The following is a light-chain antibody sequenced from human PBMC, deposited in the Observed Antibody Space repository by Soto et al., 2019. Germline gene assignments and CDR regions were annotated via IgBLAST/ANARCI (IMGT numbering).Light chain of an antibody. CDR2: DAS. J-gene: IGKJ1*01. Sequence: EVVMTQSPATLSVSPGERATLSCRASQSVSSNLAWYQQKPGQAPRLLIYDASNRATGIPARFSGSGSGTDFTLTISSLEPEDFAVYYCQQRSNWSWTFGQGTKV. V-gene: IGKV3-11*01. CDR3: QQRSNWSWT. CDR1: QSVSSN.